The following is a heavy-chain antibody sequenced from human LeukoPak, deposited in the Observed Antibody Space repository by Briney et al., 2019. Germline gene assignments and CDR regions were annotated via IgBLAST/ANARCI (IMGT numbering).Heavy chain of an antibody. J-gene: IGHJ4*02. CDR1: GYTFTSYG. V-gene: IGHV1-18*01. D-gene: IGHD3-22*01. Sequence: GASVKVSCKASGYTFTSYGISWVRQAPGQGLEWMGWISAYNGNTNYAQKLQGRVTMTTDTSTSTAYMELRSLRSDDTAVYYCARDRFTYYYDSSGYYRHREFDYWGQGTLVTVSS. CDR3: ARDRFTYYYDSSGYYRHREFDY. CDR2: ISAYNGNT.